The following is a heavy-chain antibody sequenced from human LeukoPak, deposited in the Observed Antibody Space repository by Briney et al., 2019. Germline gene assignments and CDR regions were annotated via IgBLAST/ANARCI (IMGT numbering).Heavy chain of an antibody. Sequence: SETLSLTCAVYGGSFSGYYWSWIRQPPGKGLEWIGEINHSGSTNNNPSLKSRVTISVDTSKNQFSLKLSSVTAADTAVYYCARGGGYSYGYGMFDYWGQGTLVTVSS. V-gene: IGHV4-34*01. CDR2: INHSGST. CDR1: GGSFSGYY. CDR3: ARGGGYSYGYGMFDY. D-gene: IGHD5-18*01. J-gene: IGHJ4*02.